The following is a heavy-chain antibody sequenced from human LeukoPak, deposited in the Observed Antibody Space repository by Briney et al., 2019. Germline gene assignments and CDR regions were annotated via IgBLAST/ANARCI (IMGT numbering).Heavy chain of an antibody. V-gene: IGHV4-59*01. J-gene: IGHJ4*02. D-gene: IGHD3-22*01. CDR3: ARSPRYYYDGDGYYNPTFDY. Sequence: SETLSLTCTVSGSSIRSYYWSWIRQPPGKGLEWVGFMYYSGNTKYNPSLKSRVTISIDTSKNQFSLKLSSVTAADTAVYYCARSPRYYYDGDGYYNPTFDYWGQGTLVTVSS. CDR2: MYYSGNT. CDR1: GSSIRSYY.